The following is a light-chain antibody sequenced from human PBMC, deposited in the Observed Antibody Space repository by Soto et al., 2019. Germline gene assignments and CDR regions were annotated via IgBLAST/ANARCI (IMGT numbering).Light chain of an antibody. CDR3: SSYTASSLYV. CDR1: SSDVGGYNY. CDR2: EVS. J-gene: IGLJ1*01. V-gene: IGLV2-14*01. Sequence: QSALTQPASVSGSPGQSITISCTGTSSDVGGYNYVSWYQHHPGKGPKVMIYEVSNRPSGVSNRFSGSKSGNTASLTISGLQAEDEADYYCSSYTASSLYVFGTGTKVTVL.